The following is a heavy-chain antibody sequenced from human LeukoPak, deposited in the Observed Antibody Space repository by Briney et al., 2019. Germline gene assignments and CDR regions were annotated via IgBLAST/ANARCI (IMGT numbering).Heavy chain of an antibody. D-gene: IGHD4-23*01. V-gene: IGHV1-24*01. J-gene: IGHJ4*02. Sequence: ASVKVSCKVSGYTLTELSMHWVRQAPGKGLESMGGFDPEDGETIYAQKFQGRVTMTEDTSTDTAYMELSSLRSEDTAVYYCATDRGLRWPPYFDYWGQGTLVTVSS. CDR3: ATDRGLRWPPYFDY. CDR1: GYTLTELS. CDR2: FDPEDGET.